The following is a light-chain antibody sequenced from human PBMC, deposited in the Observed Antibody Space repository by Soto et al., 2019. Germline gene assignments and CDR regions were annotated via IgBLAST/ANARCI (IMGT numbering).Light chain of an antibody. J-gene: IGLJ1*01. V-gene: IGLV2-14*01. CDR2: DVS. CDR3: SSYTSSSTYV. Sequence: QSVLTQPASVSGSPGQSITISCTGTSSDVGGYSYVSWYQQHPGKAPKLMIYDVSNRPSGVSNRFSGSKSGNTASLTISGLQAEDEADYYCSSYTSSSTYVFRTGTKVTVL. CDR1: SSDVGGYSY.